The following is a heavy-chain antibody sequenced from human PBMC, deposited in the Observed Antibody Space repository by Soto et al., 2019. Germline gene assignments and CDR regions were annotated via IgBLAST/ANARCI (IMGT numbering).Heavy chain of an antibody. CDR3: AREGYSSGYYCCSSMDV. V-gene: IGHV4-59*01. Sequence: QVQLQESGPGLVKPSETLSLTCTVSGGSISSYYWSWIRQPPGKGLEWIGYIYYSGSTNYNPSLKRRLTISVSTSKNQFSAKLSSVTAADTAVYYCAREGYSSGYYCCSSMDVWGQGTTVTVSS. J-gene: IGHJ6*02. CDR2: IYYSGST. D-gene: IGHD3-22*01. CDR1: GGSISSYY.